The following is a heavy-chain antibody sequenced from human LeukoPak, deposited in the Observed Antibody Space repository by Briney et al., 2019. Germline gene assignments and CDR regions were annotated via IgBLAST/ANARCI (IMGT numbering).Heavy chain of an antibody. CDR2: IYSGGST. CDR3: AKDKGYGPPARGAFDI. CDR1: GFTVSSNY. D-gene: IGHD4-17*01. J-gene: IGHJ3*02. V-gene: IGHV3-53*01. Sequence: HPGGSLRLSCAASGFTVSSNYMSWVRQAPGKGLEWVSVIYSGGSTYYADSVKGRFTISRDNSKNALYLQMNSLRAEDTAVYYCAKDKGYGPPARGAFDIWGQGTMVTVSS.